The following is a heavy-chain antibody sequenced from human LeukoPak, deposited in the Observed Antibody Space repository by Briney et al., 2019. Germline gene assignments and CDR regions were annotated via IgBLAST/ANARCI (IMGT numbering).Heavy chain of an antibody. D-gene: IGHD4-17*01. CDR2: IFHTGST. V-gene: IGHV4-30-2*01. CDR3: AGSPTVTTGFFDY. CDR1: GGSISSGGYS. J-gene: IGHJ4*02. Sequence: SQTLSLTCSVSGGSISSGGYSWSWIRQPPGKGLEWIGYIFHTGSTHYNPSLRSRATISADKSKNQFSLRLSSVTAADTAVYYCAGSPTVTTGFFDYWGQGTLVTVSS.